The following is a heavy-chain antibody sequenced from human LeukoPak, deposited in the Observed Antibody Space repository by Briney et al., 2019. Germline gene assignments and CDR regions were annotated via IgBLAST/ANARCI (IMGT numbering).Heavy chain of an antibody. D-gene: IGHD5-18*01. V-gene: IGHV3-23*01. J-gene: IGHJ6*03. CDR3: ASQYIEVNYYYHRDV. CDR1: GLTFSSYA. Sequence: GGSLRLSCAASGLTFSSYAMAWVRQAPGKGLEWVSTINGSGVSTYYGDSVKGRFTISRDNSKNTLYLQMNSLRVEDTAVYYCASQYIEVNYYYHRDVWGTGTTVIVSS. CDR2: INGSGVST.